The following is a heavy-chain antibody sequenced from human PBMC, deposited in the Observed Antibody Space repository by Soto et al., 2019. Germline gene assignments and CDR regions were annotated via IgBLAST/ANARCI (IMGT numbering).Heavy chain of an antibody. D-gene: IGHD3-10*01. CDR2: INAGNGNT. V-gene: IGHV1-3*01. Sequence: QVQLVQSGAEVKKPGASVKVSCKASGYTFTSYAMHWVRQAPGQRLEWMGWINAGNGNTKYSQKFQGRVTITRDTSASTAYMELSSLRSEDTAVYYCARDNRGWFGELGNCYYYGMDVWGQGTTVTVSS. CDR1: GYTFTSYA. CDR3: ARDNRGWFGELGNCYYYGMDV. J-gene: IGHJ6*02.